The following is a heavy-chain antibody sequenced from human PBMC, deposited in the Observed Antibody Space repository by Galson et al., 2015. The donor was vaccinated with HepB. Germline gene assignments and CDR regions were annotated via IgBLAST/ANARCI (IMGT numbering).Heavy chain of an antibody. CDR1: GHTFTGYY. CDR3: ARGGYSSSWPIDY. Sequence: SVKVSCKASGHTFTGYYMHWVRQAPGQGLEWMGWINPNSGGTNYAQKFQGWVTMTRDTSISTAYMELSRLRSDDTAVYYCARGGYSSSWPIDYWGQGTLVTVSS. CDR2: INPNSGGT. V-gene: IGHV1-2*04. J-gene: IGHJ4*02. D-gene: IGHD6-13*01.